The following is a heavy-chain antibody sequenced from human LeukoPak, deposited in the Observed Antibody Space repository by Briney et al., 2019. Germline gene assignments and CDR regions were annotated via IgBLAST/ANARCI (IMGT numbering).Heavy chain of an antibody. J-gene: IGHJ4*02. CDR1: GFTFRRYW. CDR2: IDTDGSDT. CDR3: ARDRYPSAREFDY. V-gene: IGHV3-74*01. Sequence: GGSLRLSCAASGFTFRRYWMHWVRQAPGKGLVWVSRIDTDGSDTTYADSVKGRFTISRDNAKDTLYLQLNSLRGEDTAVYYCARDRYPSAREFDYWGQGTLVTVSS. D-gene: IGHD1-1*01.